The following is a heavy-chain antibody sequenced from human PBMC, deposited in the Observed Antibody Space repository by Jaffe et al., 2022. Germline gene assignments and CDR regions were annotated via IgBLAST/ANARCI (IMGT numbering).Heavy chain of an antibody. CDR1: GFTFGDYA. J-gene: IGHJ4*02. V-gene: IGHV3-49*03. Sequence: EVQLVESGGGLVQPGRSLRLSCTASGFTFGDYAMSWFRQAPGKGLEWVGFIRSKAYGGTTEYAASVKGRFTISRDDSKSIAYLQMNSLKTEDTAVYYCTRSKSLSTSSVLFPYWGQGTLVTVSS. D-gene: IGHD2-2*01. CDR2: IRSKAYGGTT. CDR3: TRSKSLSTSSVLFPY.